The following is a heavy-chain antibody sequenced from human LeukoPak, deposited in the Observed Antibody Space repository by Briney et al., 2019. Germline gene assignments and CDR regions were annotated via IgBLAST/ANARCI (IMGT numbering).Heavy chain of an antibody. CDR3: ASLGPRYSGYDWGDY. Sequence: GSLRLSCAASGFTFSSYAMSWIRQPPGKGLEWIGEINHSGSTNYNPSLKSRVTISVDTSKNQFSLKLSSVTAADTAVYYCASLGPRYSGYDWGDYWGQGTLVTVSS. D-gene: IGHD5-12*01. J-gene: IGHJ4*02. V-gene: IGHV4-34*01. CDR1: GFTFSSYA. CDR2: INHSGST.